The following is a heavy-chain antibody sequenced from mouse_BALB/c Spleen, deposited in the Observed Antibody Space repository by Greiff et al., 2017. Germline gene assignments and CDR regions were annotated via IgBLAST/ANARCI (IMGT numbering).Heavy chain of an antibody. V-gene: IGHV5-9-4*01. CDR1: GFTFSSYA. J-gene: IGHJ4*01. D-gene: IGHD1-1*01. CDR2: ISSGGSYT. Sequence: EVKVVESGGGLVKPGGSLKLSCAASGFTFSSYAMSWVRQSPEKRLEWVAEISSGGSYTYYPDTVTGRFTISRDNAKNTLYLEMSSLRSEDTAMYYCARDLNYYGSSYPHYAMDYWGQGTSVTVSS. CDR3: ARDLNYYGSSYPHYAMDY.